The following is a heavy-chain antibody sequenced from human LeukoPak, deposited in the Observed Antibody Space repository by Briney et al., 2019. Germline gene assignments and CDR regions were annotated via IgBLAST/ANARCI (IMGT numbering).Heavy chain of an antibody. CDR3: TKGRHCSGGRCYWDFDY. D-gene: IGHD2-15*01. J-gene: IGHJ4*02. CDR2: ISTDGSHK. Sequence: PGRSLRLSCAVSGFNSSNYDMHWVRQAPGKGLEWVAVISTDGSHKFHADSVKGRFTISRDNSKNTVYLQMNRLRAEDTAVYYCTKGRHCSGGRCYWDFDYWGPETLVTVSS. CDR1: GFNSSNYD. V-gene: IGHV3-30*18.